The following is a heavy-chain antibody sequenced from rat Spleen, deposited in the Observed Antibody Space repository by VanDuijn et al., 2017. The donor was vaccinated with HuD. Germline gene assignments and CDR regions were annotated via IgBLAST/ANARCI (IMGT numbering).Heavy chain of an antibody. CDR3: TSDGDSSWFAY. Sequence: QVQLKESGPGLVQPSQTLSLTCTVSGFSLTRYSVHWVRQPTGKGLEWMGVIWTGGSTDYNSALKSRLSISRDTSKSQVVLKMNSRQTEDTASYFVTSDGDSSWFAYWGQGTLVPVFS. CDR1: GFSLTRYS. J-gene: IGHJ3*01. D-gene: IGHD1-2*01. V-gene: IGHV2-30*01. CDR2: IWTGGST.